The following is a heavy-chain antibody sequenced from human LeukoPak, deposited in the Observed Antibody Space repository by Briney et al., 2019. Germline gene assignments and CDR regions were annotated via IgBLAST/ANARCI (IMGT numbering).Heavy chain of an antibody. J-gene: IGHJ4*02. D-gene: IGHD6-13*01. V-gene: IGHV3-49*03. CDR2: IRSIAYGGTT. Sequence: GGSLRLSCTASGFTFGDYAMSWFRQAPGKGLEWVGFIRSIAYGGTTEYAASVKGRFTISRGDSKSIAYLQMNSLKTEDTAVYYCTRYSSSWLSPFDYWGQGTLVTVSS. CDR1: GFTFGDYA. CDR3: TRYSSSWLSPFDY.